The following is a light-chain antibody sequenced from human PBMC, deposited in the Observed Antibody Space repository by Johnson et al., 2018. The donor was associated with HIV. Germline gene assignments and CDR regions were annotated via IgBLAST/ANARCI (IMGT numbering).Light chain of an antibody. Sequence: QPVLTQPPSVSAAPGQRVSISCSGRGSNIGSHYVSWYQQLPGTAPKLLIFENDKRPSGIPDRFSGSKSGTSATLGITGLQAGDEADYYCGTWDNSLSANVFGTGTKVTVL. V-gene: IGLV1-51*02. CDR1: GSNIGSHY. CDR3: GTWDNSLSANV. J-gene: IGLJ1*01. CDR2: END.